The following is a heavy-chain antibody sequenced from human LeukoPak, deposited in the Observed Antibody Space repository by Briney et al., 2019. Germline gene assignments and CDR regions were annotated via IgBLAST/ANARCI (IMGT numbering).Heavy chain of an antibody. CDR1: GGSIGSTTYY. V-gene: IGHV4-39*01. CDR3: ARHKQSGTYYDALDI. CDR2: IYYSGST. D-gene: IGHD1-26*01. J-gene: IGHJ3*02. Sequence: SETLSLTCTVSGGSIGSTTYYWGWIRQPPGKELECIGSIYYSGSTYYNPSLKSRVTISLDTSKNQFSLKLSSVTAADTAVYYCARHKQSGTYYDALDIWGQGTMVTVSS.